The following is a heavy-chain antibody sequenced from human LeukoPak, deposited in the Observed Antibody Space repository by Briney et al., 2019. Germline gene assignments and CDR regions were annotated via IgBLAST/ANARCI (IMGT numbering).Heavy chain of an antibody. V-gene: IGHV3-74*01. CDR2: MNSDGRTT. Sequence: GESLRLSCAASGFTFSSSWMHWVRQAPGKGLIWVSRMNSDGRTTTYADSVKGRFTVSRDNAKNTLFLQMNSLTADDTAVYYCVRGLNVNSDSWGQGALVTVSS. CDR1: GFTFSSSW. CDR3: VRGLNVNSDS. D-gene: IGHD5-24*01. J-gene: IGHJ4*02.